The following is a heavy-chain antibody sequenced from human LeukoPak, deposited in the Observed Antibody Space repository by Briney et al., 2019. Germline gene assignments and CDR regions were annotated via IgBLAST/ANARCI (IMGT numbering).Heavy chain of an antibody. V-gene: IGHV4-59*01. Sequence: KPSETLSLTCTASGGSISSYYWSWIRQPPGKGLEWIRYIYYSGSTNYNPSLKSRVTISVDTSKNQFSLKLSSVTAADTAVYYCATYTDYYDSSGYYQYWGQGTLVTVSS. J-gene: IGHJ4*02. CDR2: IYYSGST. CDR3: ATYTDYYDSSGYYQY. CDR1: GGSISSYY. D-gene: IGHD3-22*01.